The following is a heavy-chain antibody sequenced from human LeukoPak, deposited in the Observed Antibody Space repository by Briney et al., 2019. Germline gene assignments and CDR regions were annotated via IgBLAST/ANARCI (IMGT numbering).Heavy chain of an antibody. V-gene: IGHV3-23*01. Sequence: GGSLRLSCAASGFTFSSYAMSWVRQAPGKGLEWVSAISGSGGSTYYADSVKGRFTISRDNSKNTLYLRMNSLRAEDTAVYYCAKDPQTLTVRGNNNWFDPWGQGTLVTVSS. J-gene: IGHJ5*02. CDR1: GFTFSSYA. CDR3: AKDPQTLTVRGNNNWFDP. D-gene: IGHD3-10*02. CDR2: ISGSGGST.